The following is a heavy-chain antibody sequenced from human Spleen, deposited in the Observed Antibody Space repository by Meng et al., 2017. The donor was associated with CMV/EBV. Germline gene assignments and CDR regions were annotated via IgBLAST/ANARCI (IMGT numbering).Heavy chain of an antibody. J-gene: IGHJ5*02. CDR2: IKQDGSEK. D-gene: IGHD6-6*01. V-gene: IGHV3-7*01. CDR1: SYW. Sequence: SYWMSWVRQAPGKGLEWVANIKQDGSEKYYVDSVKGRFTISRDNAKNSLYLQMNSLRAEDTAVYYCARDQPLSSENSYSSSFGGFDPWGQGTLVTVSS. CDR3: ARDQPLSSENSYSSSFGGFDP.